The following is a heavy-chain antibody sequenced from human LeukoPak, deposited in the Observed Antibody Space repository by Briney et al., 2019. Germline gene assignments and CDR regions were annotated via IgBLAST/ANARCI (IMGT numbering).Heavy chain of an antibody. CDR1: GGSITPYY. CDR2: IHYSGST. V-gene: IGHV4-59*01. D-gene: IGHD2-15*01. Sequence: PSETLSLTCAVSGGSITPYYWSWVRQPPGKGLEWIGYIHYSGSTKYNPSLQRRVTISVDTSNNQFSLKLSSATAADTAVYYCARGGSVVVVAATSVAYFDYWGQGTLVTVSS. J-gene: IGHJ4*02. CDR3: ARGGSVVVVAATSVAYFDY.